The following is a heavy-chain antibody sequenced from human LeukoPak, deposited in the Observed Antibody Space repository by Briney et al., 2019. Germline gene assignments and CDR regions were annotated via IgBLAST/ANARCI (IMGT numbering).Heavy chain of an antibody. V-gene: IGHV3-33*01. CDR1: GFTFSSYG. D-gene: IGHD2-2*01. J-gene: IGHJ3*02. Sequence: GGSLRLSCAASGFTFSSYGMHWVRQAPGKGLEWVAVIWDDGSNKYYADSVKGRFTISRDNSKNTLYLQMNSLRAGDTAVYYCARAEVPAAIKSGAFDIWGQGTMVTVSS. CDR2: IWDDGSNK. CDR3: ARAEVPAAIKSGAFDI.